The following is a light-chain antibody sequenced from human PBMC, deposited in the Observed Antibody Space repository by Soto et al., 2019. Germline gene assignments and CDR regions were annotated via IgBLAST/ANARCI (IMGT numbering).Light chain of an antibody. CDR2: EVS. Sequence: QSALTQPPSASGSPGQSVTISCTGTSSDVGGYNYVSWYQHHPGKGPKLMIYEVSKRHSGVPDRFSGSKSGNTASLTVSGLQEEDEADYYCRSYAGTNTMFGGGTKLTVL. CDR1: SSDVGGYNY. J-gene: IGLJ3*02. CDR3: RSYAGTNTM. V-gene: IGLV2-8*01.